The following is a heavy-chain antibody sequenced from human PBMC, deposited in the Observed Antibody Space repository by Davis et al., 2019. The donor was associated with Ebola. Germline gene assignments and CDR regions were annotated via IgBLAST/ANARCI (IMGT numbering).Heavy chain of an antibody. D-gene: IGHD2-8*02. CDR1: GISFSSYG. V-gene: IGHV3-23*01. J-gene: IGHJ4*02. CDR2: ISAGGTAP. CDR3: AKSFLITGSHMSEFRGVDY. Sequence: GESLKISCEASGISFSSYGMTWVRQAPGKGLEWVSSISAGGTAPYYADSVKGRFTISRDNSKNTLSLQMDSLRADDTAVYYCAKSFLITGSHMSEFRGVDYWGQGTVVTVSS.